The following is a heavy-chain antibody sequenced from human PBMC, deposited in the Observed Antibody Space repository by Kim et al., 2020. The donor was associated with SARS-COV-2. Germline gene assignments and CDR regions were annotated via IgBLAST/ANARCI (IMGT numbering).Heavy chain of an antibody. J-gene: IGHJ3*02. CDR3: ARDGSGSYYPTGDAFDI. CDR2: IYYSGST. V-gene: IGHV4-30-4*01. Sequence: SETLSLTCTVSGGSISSGDYYWSWIRQPPGKGLEWIGYIYYSGSTYYNPSLKSRVTISVDTSKNQFSLKLSSVTAADTAVYYCARDGSGSYYPTGDAFDIGGQGPMVTVSP. D-gene: IGHD3-10*01. CDR1: GGSISSGDYY.